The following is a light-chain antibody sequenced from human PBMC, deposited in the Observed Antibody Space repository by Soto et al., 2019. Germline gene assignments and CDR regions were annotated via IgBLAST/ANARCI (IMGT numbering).Light chain of an antibody. CDR3: CSYAGSSTPI. V-gene: IGLV2-23*02. Sequence: QSALTQPASVSGSRGQSITISCTGTSSDVGSYNLVSWYQQHPGKAPKLMIYEVSKRPSGVSNRFSGSKSGNTASLTISGLQAEDEADYYCCSYAGSSTPILGGGTKLTVL. J-gene: IGLJ2*01. CDR1: SSDVGSYNL. CDR2: EVS.